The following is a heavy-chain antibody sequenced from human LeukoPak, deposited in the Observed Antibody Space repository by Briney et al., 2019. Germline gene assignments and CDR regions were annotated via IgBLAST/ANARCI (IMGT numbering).Heavy chain of an antibody. Sequence: ASVKDSCKASGGTFSSYAISWVRQAPGQGLEWMGGIIPIFGTANYAQKFQGRVAITADKSTSTAYMELSSLRSEDTAVYYCAAGDALGYYYYYMDVWGKGTTVTVSS. CDR1: GGTFSSYA. D-gene: IGHD3-16*01. J-gene: IGHJ6*03. V-gene: IGHV1-69*06. CDR2: IIPIFGTA. CDR3: AAGDALGYYYYYMDV.